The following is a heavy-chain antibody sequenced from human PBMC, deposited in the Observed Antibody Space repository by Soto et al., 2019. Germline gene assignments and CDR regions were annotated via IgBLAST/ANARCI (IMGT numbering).Heavy chain of an antibody. CDR2: IHYTGST. J-gene: IGHJ5*02. V-gene: IGHV4-59*01. CDR1: GGSISRYY. Sequence: SETLSLTCTVSGGSISRYYWTWIRQPPGKGLEWIGNIHYTGSTNYNPSLKSRVTISLGTSKSQFSLKLSSVTAADTVVYYCERDLSISSTDGQLDLWGHGTLVTVSS. D-gene: IGHD6-6*01. CDR3: ERDLSISSTDGQLDL.